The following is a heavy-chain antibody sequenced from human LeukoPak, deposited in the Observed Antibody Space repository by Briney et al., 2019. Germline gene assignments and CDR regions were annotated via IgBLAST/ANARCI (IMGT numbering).Heavy chain of an antibody. CDR2: IYPGDSDT. CDR3: ATHKSGYSGYDPLGFDC. CDR1: GYSFTNYW. J-gene: IGHJ4*02. V-gene: IGHV5-51*01. Sequence: RGESLKISCKGSGYSFTNYWIGWVRQMPGKGLEWMGIIYPGDSDTKYSPSFQGQVIISADKSISTAYLQWSSLKASDTAMYYCATHKSGYSGYDPLGFDCWGQGTLVTVSS. D-gene: IGHD5-12*01.